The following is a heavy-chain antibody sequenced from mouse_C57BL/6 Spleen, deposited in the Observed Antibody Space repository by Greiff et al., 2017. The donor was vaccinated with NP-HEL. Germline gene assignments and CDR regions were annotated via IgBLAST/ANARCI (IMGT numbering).Heavy chain of an antibody. CDR2: IRNKANGYTT. CDR1: GFTFTDYY. CDR3: ARYVYYYGSHSYWYFDV. D-gene: IGHD1-1*01. Sequence: EVQGVESGGGLVQPGGSLSLSCAASGFTFTDYYMSWVRQPPGKALEWLGFIRNKANGYTTEYSASVKGRFTISRDNSQSILYLQMNALRAEDSATYYCARYVYYYGSHSYWYFDVWGTGTTVTVSS. V-gene: IGHV7-3*01. J-gene: IGHJ1*03.